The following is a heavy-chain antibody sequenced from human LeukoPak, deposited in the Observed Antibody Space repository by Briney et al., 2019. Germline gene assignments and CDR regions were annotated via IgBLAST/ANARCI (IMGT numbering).Heavy chain of an antibody. Sequence: GGSLRLSCAASGFTFSSYGMHWVRQAPGKGQEWVAVIWYDGSNKYYADSVKGRFTISRDNSKNTLYLQMNSLRAEDTAVYYCARGMASDSSGPDYWGQGTLVTVSS. V-gene: IGHV3-33*01. D-gene: IGHD3-22*01. CDR3: ARGMASDSSGPDY. J-gene: IGHJ4*02. CDR2: IWYDGSNK. CDR1: GFTFSSYG.